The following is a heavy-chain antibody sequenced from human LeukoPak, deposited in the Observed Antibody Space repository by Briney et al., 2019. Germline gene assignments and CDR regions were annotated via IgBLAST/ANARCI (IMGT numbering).Heavy chain of an antibody. CDR2: ISYDGRNK. CDR1: GFTFNNYG. V-gene: IGHV3-30*18. CDR3: AKGPLRGTAAAIDY. Sequence: PGKSLRLSCAASGFTFNNYGMHWVRQAPGKGLEWVAVISYDGRNKQYPDSVKGRFTISRDISTDTLWLQMDSLRTEDTAVYYCAKGPLRGTAAAIDYWGQGTLVTVSS. J-gene: IGHJ4*02. D-gene: IGHD2-2*01.